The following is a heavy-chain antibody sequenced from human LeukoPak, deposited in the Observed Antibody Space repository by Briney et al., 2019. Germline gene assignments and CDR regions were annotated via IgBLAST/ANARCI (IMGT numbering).Heavy chain of an antibody. D-gene: IGHD4-17*01. CDR3: ARALYGDYENYFDY. CDR2: ISYDGSNK. CDR1: GFTFSSYA. V-gene: IGHV3-30*04. Sequence: GRSLRLSCAASGFTFSSYAMHWVRQAPGKGLEWGAVISYDGSNKYYADSVKGRFTISRDNSKNTLYLQMNSLRAEDTAVYYCARALYGDYENYFDYWGQGTLVTVSS. J-gene: IGHJ4*02.